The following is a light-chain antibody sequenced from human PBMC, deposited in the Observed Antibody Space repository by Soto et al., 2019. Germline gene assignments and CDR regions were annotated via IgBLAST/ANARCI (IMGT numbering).Light chain of an antibody. CDR2: GNS. J-gene: IGLJ2*01. Sequence: QSVLTQPPSVSGAPGQRVTISCTGSSSNIGAGYDVHWYHQLPGTAPKLLIYGNSNRPSGVPDRFSGSKSATSASLAITGLQAEDEAEYYCQSYDRSLSGSVFGGGTKVTVL. V-gene: IGLV1-40*01. CDR3: QSYDRSLSGSV. CDR1: SSNIGAGYD.